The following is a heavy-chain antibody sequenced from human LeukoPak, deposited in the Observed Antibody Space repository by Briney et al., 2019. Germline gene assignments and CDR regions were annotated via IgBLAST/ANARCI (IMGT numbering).Heavy chain of an antibody. V-gene: IGHV4-39*01. CDR3: ARHAYYYDTSGYPTFFDY. Sequence: SETLSLTCTVSGGSISSYYWSWIRQPPGKGLEWIASIYYSGSTYNNPSLKSRVTISVDTSKNQFSLKLSSVTAADTAVYYCARHAYYYDTSGYPTFFDYWGQGTLVTVSS. J-gene: IGHJ4*02. CDR1: GGSISSYY. CDR2: IYYSGST. D-gene: IGHD3-22*01.